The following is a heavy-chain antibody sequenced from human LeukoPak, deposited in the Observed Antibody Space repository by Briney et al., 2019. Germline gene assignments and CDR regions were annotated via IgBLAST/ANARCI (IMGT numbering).Heavy chain of an antibody. CDR3: ARDHFGSLDS. Sequence: PLETLSLTCTVSGFSVTTDSYCWGWIRQPPGNGLEWIGYDYCGGNTNYDPSLKRRVTISVDTSKNQFSLTLTSVTAADTAVYFCARDHFGSLDSWGQGILVTVSS. J-gene: IGHJ4*02. V-gene: IGHV4-61*01. CDR1: GFSVTTDSYC. D-gene: IGHD3-10*01. CDR2: DYCGGNT.